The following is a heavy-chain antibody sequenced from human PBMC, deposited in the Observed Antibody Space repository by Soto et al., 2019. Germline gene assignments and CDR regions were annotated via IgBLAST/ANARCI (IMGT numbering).Heavy chain of an antibody. J-gene: IGHJ3*02. D-gene: IGHD6-13*01. CDR3: ARGQQLMLNSDAFDI. CDR1: GYSFSNYD. CDR2: MNPNSGNT. Sequence: QVQLVQSGAEVKKPGASVRVSCKAFGYSFSNYDINWVRQATGQGLGWMGWMNPNSGNTGYAQSLQGRVTMTRNTSISTAYMELSSLRSDDTAVYYCARGQQLMLNSDAFDIWGQGTMSPS. V-gene: IGHV1-8*02.